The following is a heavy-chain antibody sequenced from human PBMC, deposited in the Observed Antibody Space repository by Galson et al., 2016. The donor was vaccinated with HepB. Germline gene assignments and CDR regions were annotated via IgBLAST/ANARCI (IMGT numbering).Heavy chain of an antibody. CDR2: IKQDGTQK. Sequence: SLRLSCAASGFTFSNYWMSWVRQAPGEGLEWLVNIKQDGTQKDYVDSVKGRFTISRDSAKNSLYLQMNSLRVEDTAVYYCAREGKGGFDIWGQGTMVTVSS. V-gene: IGHV3-7*01. CDR3: AREGKGGFDI. D-gene: IGHD2-15*01. CDR1: GFTFSNYW. J-gene: IGHJ3*02.